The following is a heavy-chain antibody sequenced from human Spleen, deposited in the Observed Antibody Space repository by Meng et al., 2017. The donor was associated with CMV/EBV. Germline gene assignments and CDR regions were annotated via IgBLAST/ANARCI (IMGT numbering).Heavy chain of an antibody. D-gene: IGHD3-3*01. CDR1: GGSFSGYY. V-gene: IGHV4-34*01. CDR2: INHSGST. Sequence: VQLERWGEGMLKPSVTLSLTCAVYGGSFSGYYWSWIRQPPGKGLEWIGEINHSGSTNYNPSLKSRVTISVDTSKNQFSLKLSSVTAADTAVYYCAGKYYDFWSGYYQSYFDYWGQGTLVTVSS. CDR3: AGKYYDFWSGYYQSYFDY. J-gene: IGHJ4*02.